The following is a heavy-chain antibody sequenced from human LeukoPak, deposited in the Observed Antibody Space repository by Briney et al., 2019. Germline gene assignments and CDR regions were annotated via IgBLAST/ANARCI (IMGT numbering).Heavy chain of an antibody. CDR2: INWNGGST. J-gene: IGHJ6*03. D-gene: IGHD3-16*01. Sequence: GGFLRLSCAASGFTFDDYGVSWVRQAPGKGLEWVSGINWNGGSTGYADSVKGRFTISRDNAKYSLYLQMNSLRAEDTALYYCARSDDYVWGSYGVWYYMDVWGKGTTVTVSS. V-gene: IGHV3-20*04. CDR3: ARSDDYVWGSYGVWYYMDV. CDR1: GFTFDDYG.